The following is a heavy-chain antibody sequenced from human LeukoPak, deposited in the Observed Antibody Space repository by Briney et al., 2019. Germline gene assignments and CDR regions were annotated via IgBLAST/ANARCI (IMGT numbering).Heavy chain of an antibody. CDR3: ARDRTRYNWNGRDALDI. CDR2: ISSHAGST. J-gene: IGHJ3*02. D-gene: IGHD1-20*01. Sequence: GGTLRLSCAASGFLLRSYSMNWVRQAPGKGLEYVSAISSHAGSTYYANCVKGRFNSSDYNARNTVYIQMGSLKAEDMAVYYCARDRTRYNWNGRDALDIWGQGTMVTVSS. CDR1: GFLLRSYS. V-gene: IGHV3-64*01.